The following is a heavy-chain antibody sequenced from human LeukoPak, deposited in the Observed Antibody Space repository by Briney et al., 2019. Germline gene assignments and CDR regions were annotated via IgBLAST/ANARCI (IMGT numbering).Heavy chain of an antibody. CDR3: AREFGKNYDFWSGYYNWFDP. Sequence: ASVKVSCKASGGTFSSYAISWVRQAPGQGLEWMGGIITIFGTANYAQKFQGRVTITTDESTSTAYMELSSLRSEDTAVYYCAREFGKNYDFWSGYYNWFDPWGQGTLVTVSS. D-gene: IGHD3-3*01. CDR2: IITIFGTA. V-gene: IGHV1-69*05. J-gene: IGHJ5*02. CDR1: GGTFSSYA.